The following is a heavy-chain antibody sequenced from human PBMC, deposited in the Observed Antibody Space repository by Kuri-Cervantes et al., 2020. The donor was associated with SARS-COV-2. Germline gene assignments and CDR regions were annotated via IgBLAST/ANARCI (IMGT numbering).Heavy chain of an antibody. CDR2: ISSSSSYI. D-gene: IGHD5-18*01. Sequence: GESLKISCAASGFTFSSYSMNWVRQAPGKGLEWVSSISSSSSYIYYADSVKGRFTISRDNAKNSLYLQMNSLRAEDTAVYYCASGTAMVTASYYYGMDVWGQGTTVTGYS. V-gene: IGHV3-21*01. CDR3: ASGTAMVTASYYYGMDV. J-gene: IGHJ6*01. CDR1: GFTFSSYS.